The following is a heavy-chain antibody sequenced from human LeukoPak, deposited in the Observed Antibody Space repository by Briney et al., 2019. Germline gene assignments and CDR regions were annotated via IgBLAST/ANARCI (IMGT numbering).Heavy chain of an antibody. J-gene: IGHJ4*02. D-gene: IGHD3-22*01. CDR1: GGSISSGGYS. Sequence: SQTLSLTCAVSGGSISSGGYSWSWIRQPPGKGLEWIGYIYHSGNTNYNPSLQSPVTISIDKSKNQFSLKLTSVTAADTAVYYCSRSGYYSLDDWGQGTLVTVSS. CDR2: IYHSGNT. CDR3: SRSGYYSLDD. V-gene: IGHV4-30-2*01.